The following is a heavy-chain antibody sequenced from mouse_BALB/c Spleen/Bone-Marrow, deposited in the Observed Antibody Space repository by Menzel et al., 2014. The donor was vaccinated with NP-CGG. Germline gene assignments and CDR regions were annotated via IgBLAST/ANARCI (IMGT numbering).Heavy chain of an antibody. D-gene: IGHD1-1*01. V-gene: IGHV2-6-4*01. CDR2: IWGGGST. CDR3: ARVVATDWYFEV. Sequence: VKLMESGPGLVAPSQSLSITCTVSGFSLSRYSVHWVRQPPGKGLEWLGMIWGGGSTDYNSALKSRLSISKDNSKSXVFLKMDSLQTDDTAMYYCARVVATDWYFEVWGAGTTVTVSS. J-gene: IGHJ1*01. CDR1: GFSLSRYS.